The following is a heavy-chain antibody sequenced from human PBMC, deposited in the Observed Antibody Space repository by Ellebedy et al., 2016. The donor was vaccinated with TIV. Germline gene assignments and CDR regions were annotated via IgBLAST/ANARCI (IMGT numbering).Heavy chain of an antibody. CDR1: GFTFSNYV. CDR2: ISGLGVHT. Sequence: GESLKISCAVSGFTFSNYVMNWVRQAPGKGLEWVSSISGLGVHTYYAGPVKGRFTISRDNSKNTLYLQMNSLRAEDTAVYYCSTTVTPFYYYYYTMDVWGQGTTVTVSS. J-gene: IGHJ6*02. D-gene: IGHD4-17*01. V-gene: IGHV3-23*01. CDR3: STTVTPFYYYYYTMDV.